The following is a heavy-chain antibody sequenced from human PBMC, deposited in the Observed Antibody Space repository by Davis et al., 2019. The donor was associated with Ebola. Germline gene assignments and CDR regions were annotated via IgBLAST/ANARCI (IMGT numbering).Heavy chain of an antibody. D-gene: IGHD2-15*01. CDR2: IYHSGST. CDR1: GFTVSSNY. Sequence: ESLKISCAASGFTVSSNYMSWVRQPPGKGLEWIGEIYHSGSTNYNPSLKSRVTISVDKSKNQFSLKLSSVTAADTAVYYCARVTPDIVVVVAATRWVGWFDPWGQGTLVTVSS. J-gene: IGHJ5*02. V-gene: IGHV4/OR15-8*01. CDR3: ARVTPDIVVVVAATRWVGWFDP.